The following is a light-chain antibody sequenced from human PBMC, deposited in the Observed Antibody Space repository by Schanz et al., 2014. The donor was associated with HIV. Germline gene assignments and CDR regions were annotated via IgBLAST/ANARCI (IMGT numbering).Light chain of an antibody. CDR1: SSNIGSNT. Sequence: QSVVTQPPSASGTPGQRVTISCSGSSSNIGSNTVNWYQQLPGAAPKLLIYNTYHRPSGVPDRFSGSDSGASASLAISGLQSEDEADYYCATWVDSLNGWVFGGGTKLTVL. CDR3: ATWVDSLNGWV. J-gene: IGLJ3*02. V-gene: IGLV1-44*01. CDR2: NTY.